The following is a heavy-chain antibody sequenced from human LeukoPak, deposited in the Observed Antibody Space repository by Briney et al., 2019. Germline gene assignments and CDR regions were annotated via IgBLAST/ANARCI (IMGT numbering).Heavy chain of an antibody. V-gene: IGHV4-59*01. D-gene: IGHD4-23*01. CDR1: GGSFSGYY. Sequence: SETLSLTCAVYGGSFSGYYWSWIRQPPGKGLEWIGYIYYSGSTNYNPSLKSRVTISVDTSKNQFSLKLSSVTAADTAVYYCARSLVGTPFDYWGQGTLGTVSS. CDR2: IYYSGST. J-gene: IGHJ4*02. CDR3: ARSLVGTPFDY.